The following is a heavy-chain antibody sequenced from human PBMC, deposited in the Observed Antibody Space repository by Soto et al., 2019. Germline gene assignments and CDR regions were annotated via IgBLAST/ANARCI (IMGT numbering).Heavy chain of an antibody. J-gene: IGHJ3*02. Sequence: QVQLVESGGGVVQPGRSLRLSCAASGFTFSSYGMHWVRQAPGQGLEWVAVISYDGSNKYYADSVKGRFTISRDNSKNTLYLQMNSLRAEDTAVYYCAKDLYGGNLSDIWGQGTMVTVSS. D-gene: IGHD2-21*02. CDR3: AKDLYGGNLSDI. CDR1: GFTFSSYG. V-gene: IGHV3-30*18. CDR2: ISYDGSNK.